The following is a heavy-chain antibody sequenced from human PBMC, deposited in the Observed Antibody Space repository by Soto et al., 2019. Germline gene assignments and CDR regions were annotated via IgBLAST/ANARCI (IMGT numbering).Heavy chain of an antibody. D-gene: IGHD1-26*01. V-gene: IGHV3-21*01. J-gene: IGHJ6*02. CDR3: ARVLSGSFYYYYGMDV. Sequence: GGSLRLSCAASGFTFSSYSMNWVRQAPGKGLEWVSSISSSSSYIYYADSVKGRFTISRDNAKNSLYLQMNSLRAEDTAVYYCARVLSGSFYYYYGMDVWGQGTTVTVSS. CDR2: ISSSSSYI. CDR1: GFTFSSYS.